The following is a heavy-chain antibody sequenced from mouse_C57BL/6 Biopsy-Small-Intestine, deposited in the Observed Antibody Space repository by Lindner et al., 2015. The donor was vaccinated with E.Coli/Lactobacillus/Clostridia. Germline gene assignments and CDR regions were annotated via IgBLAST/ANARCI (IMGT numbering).Heavy chain of an antibody. CDR1: GFTFSDYG. CDR3: AYGNYYYAMDY. V-gene: IGHV5-17*01. D-gene: IGHD2-1*01. Sequence: VQLQESGGGLVKPGGSLKLSCAASGFTFSDYGMHWVRQAPEKGLEWVAYISSGSSTIYYADTVKGRFTISRDNAKNTLFLQMTSLRSEDTAMYYCAYGNYYYAMDYWGQGTSVTVSS. J-gene: IGHJ4*01. CDR2: ISSGSSTI.